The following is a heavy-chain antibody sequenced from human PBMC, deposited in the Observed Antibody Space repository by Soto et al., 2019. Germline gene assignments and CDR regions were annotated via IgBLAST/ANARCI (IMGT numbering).Heavy chain of an antibody. J-gene: IGHJ4*01. CDR1: GFNFSKSG. Sequence: GGSLRLSCEASGFNFSKSGLYWVRQAPGKGLEWISYTSSTNHPKYYADAVKGRFTISRDNAKNSLYLQMDSLRDDDTALYYCARERTAMDVFDSWGQGTQVTVSS. V-gene: IGHV3-48*02. CDR2: TSSTNHPK. CDR3: ARERTAMDVFDS. D-gene: IGHD5-18*01.